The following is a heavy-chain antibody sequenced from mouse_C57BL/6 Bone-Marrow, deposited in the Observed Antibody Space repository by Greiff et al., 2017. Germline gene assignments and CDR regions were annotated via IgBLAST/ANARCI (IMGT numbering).Heavy chain of an antibody. D-gene: IGHD2-1*01. V-gene: IGHV5-4*01. CDR3: AREGGNYEGYWYFDV. CDR2: ISDGGSYT. CDR1: GFTFSSYA. Sequence: EVQLQESGGGLVKPGGSLKLSCAASGFTFSSYAMSWVRQTPEKRLEWVATISDGGSYTYYPDNVKGRFTISRDNAKNNLYLQMSHLKSEDTAMYYCAREGGNYEGYWYFDVWGTGTTVTVSS. J-gene: IGHJ1*03.